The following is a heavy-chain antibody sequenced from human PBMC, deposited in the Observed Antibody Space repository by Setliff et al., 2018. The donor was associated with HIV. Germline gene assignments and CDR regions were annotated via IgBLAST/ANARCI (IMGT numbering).Heavy chain of an antibody. CDR1: GVSIRSGSYS. V-gene: IGHV4-61*09. Sequence: PSETLSLTCTVSGVSIRSGSYSRSWIRQPAGQGLEWIGHVSSSGSSNYNPSLTSRVTISADTSKNQFSLKLTSVTAADTAVYYCARDTYHTGYLGWGPKPHYYYMDVWGKGTTVTVSS. CDR3: ARDTYHTGYLGWGPKPHYYYMDV. D-gene: IGHD5-12*01. J-gene: IGHJ6*03. CDR2: VSSSGSS.